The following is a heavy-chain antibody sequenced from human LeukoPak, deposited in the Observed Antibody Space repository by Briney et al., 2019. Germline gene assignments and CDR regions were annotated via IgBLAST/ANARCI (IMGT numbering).Heavy chain of an antibody. D-gene: IGHD2-2*01. CDR2: ISGSGGST. Sequence: GGSLRLSCAASGFTFDDYAMHWVRQAPGKGLEWVSAISGSGGSTYYADSVKGRFTISRDNSKNTLYLQMNSLRAEDTAVYYCAKDRPDIVVVPAALFDYWGQGTLVTVSS. CDR3: AKDRPDIVVVPAALFDY. V-gene: IGHV3-23*01. CDR1: GFTFDDYA. J-gene: IGHJ4*02.